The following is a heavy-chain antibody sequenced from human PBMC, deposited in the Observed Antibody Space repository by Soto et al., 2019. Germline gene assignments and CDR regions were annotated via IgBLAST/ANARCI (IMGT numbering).Heavy chain of an antibody. D-gene: IGHD1-26*01. CDR3: ARGWAPATYFDY. J-gene: IGHJ4*02. V-gene: IGHV5-51*01. Sequence: GESLKISCKGSGYIFNNYWIGWVRQMPGKGLEWVGIIYCGDSDTRYSPSFQGQVTISADKSINVAYLQWSSLKASDTAIYYCARGWAPATYFDYWGQGS. CDR2: IYCGDSDT. CDR1: GYIFNNYW.